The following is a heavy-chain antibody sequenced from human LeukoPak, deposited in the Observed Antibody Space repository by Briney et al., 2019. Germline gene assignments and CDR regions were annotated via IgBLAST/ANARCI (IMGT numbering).Heavy chain of an antibody. D-gene: IGHD3-10*01. CDR1: GGTFSSHA. CDR3: AREAPLYYGSEINWFDP. Sequence: ASVKVSCKASGGTFSSHAISWVRQAPGQGLEWMGWISAYNGNTNYAQKLQGRVTMTTDTSTSTAYMELRGLRSDDTAVYYCAREAPLYYGSEINWFDPWGQGTLVTVSS. J-gene: IGHJ5*02. V-gene: IGHV1-18*01. CDR2: ISAYNGNT.